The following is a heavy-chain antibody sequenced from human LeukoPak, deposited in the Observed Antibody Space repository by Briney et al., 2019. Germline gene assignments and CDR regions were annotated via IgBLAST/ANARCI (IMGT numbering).Heavy chain of an antibody. CDR2: MNPNSGNT. CDR1: GYTFTSYD. J-gene: IGHJ3*02. V-gene: IGHV1-8*03. D-gene: IGHD3-3*01. Sequence: EASVKVSCKASGYTFTSYDINWVRQATGQGLEWMGWMNPNSGNTGYAQKFQGRVTLTRNTSTSTAYMELSSLRSEDTAVYYCARDLQDYEFWSDDAFDIWGQGTMVTVSS. CDR3: ARDLQDYEFWSDDAFDI.